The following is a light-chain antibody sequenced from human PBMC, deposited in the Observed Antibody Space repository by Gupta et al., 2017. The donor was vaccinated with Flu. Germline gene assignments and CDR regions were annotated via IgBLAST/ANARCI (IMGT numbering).Light chain of an antibody. CDR2: EDN. V-gene: IGLV6-57*03. CDR1: SGSIASNY. CDR3: QSYDSSDQGV. J-gene: IGLJ3*02. Sequence: NFMLPQPPSVSESPGKTVTISCTRSSGSIASNYVQWYQQRPGSAPTTVIYEDNQRPSGVPDRCSGSIDSSSNSASLTISGLKTEDEADYYCQSYDSSDQGVFGGGTKLTVL.